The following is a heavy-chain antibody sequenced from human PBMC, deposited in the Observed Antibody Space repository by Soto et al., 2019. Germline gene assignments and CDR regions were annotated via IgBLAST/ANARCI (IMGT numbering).Heavy chain of an antibody. J-gene: IGHJ3*02. D-gene: IGHD5-12*01. CDR3: ARLEPIVATIYLGSSDAFDI. CDR2: INSDGSST. CDR1: GFTFSSYW. Sequence: EVQLVESGGGLVQPGGSLRLSCAASGFTFSSYWMHWVRQAPGKGLVWVSRINSDGSSTSYADSVKGRFTISRDNAKNTLYLQMNSLRAEDTAVYYCARLEPIVATIYLGSSDAFDIWGQGTMVTVSS. V-gene: IGHV3-74*01.